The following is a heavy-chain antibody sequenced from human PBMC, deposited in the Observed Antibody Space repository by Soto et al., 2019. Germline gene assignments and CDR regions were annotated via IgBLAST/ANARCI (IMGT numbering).Heavy chain of an antibody. V-gene: IGHV4-39*01. CDR1: GDSISSSSDY. D-gene: IGHD2-2*01. CDR2: MYSSGSP. Sequence: SETLSLTCTISGDSISSSSDYWGWIRQPPGKGLEWIGNMYSSGSPYYNPSLKSRVTISVDTSKNQFSLKLSSVTAADTAVYYCARTLEPWYGSSTSCYRYWGQGTLVTVSS. CDR3: ARTLEPWYGSSTSCYRY. J-gene: IGHJ4*02.